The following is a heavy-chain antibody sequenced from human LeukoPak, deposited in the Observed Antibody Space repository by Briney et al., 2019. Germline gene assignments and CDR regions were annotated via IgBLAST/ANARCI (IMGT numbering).Heavy chain of an antibody. CDR2: MFPGDSDA. J-gene: IGHJ6*03. CDR3: ARRSFDYYYMDV. D-gene: IGHD2/OR15-2a*01. CDR1: GYSFTTYW. V-gene: IGHV5-51*01. Sequence: GESLKISCKGSGYSFTTYWIAWVRQMPGKGLEWMGVMFPGDSDAKYSPSFQGQVTISADKSINTAYLQWNSLKASDTAIYYCARRSFDYYYMDVWGKGTTVTVSS.